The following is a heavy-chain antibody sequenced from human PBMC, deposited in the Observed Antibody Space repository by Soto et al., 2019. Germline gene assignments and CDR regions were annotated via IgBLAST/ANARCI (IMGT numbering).Heavy chain of an antibody. CDR1: GGSMSGYY. V-gene: IGHV4-59*01. CDR3: ARFFCSGGSCSFDN. J-gene: IGHJ4*02. CDR2: IYYSGSA. Sequence: QVQLQESGPGLVMPSETLSLTCIVSGGSMSGYYWSWIRQRPGKGLEWIGNIYYSGSANYNPSFTRWVTISIDTSKNNFSLRLCSVTAADTAMLYCARFFCSGGSCSFDNWGQGTLVTVSS. D-gene: IGHD2-15*01.